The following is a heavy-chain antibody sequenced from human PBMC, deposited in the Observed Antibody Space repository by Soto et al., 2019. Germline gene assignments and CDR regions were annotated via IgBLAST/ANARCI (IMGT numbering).Heavy chain of an antibody. CDR1: GGSISSYY. V-gene: IGHV4-59*01. J-gene: IGHJ5*02. Sequence: TSETLSLTCTVSGGSISSYYWSWIRQPPGKGLEWIGYIYYSGSTNYNPSLKSRVTISVDTSKNQFSLKLSSVTAADTAVYYCATGPPGYCSSTSCSGFDPWGQGTLVTVSS. CDR2: IYYSGST. D-gene: IGHD2-2*01. CDR3: ATGPPGYCSSTSCSGFDP.